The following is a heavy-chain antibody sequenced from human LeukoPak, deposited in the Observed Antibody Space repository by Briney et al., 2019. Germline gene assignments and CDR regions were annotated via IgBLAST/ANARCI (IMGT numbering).Heavy chain of an antibody. CDR3: ARSPYYYDGSGYYFFDY. CDR1: GGTFSSYA. D-gene: IGHD3-22*01. J-gene: IGHJ4*02. V-gene: IGHV1-18*01. CDR2: ISAYNGNT. Sequence: ASVKVSCKASGGTFSSYAISWVRQAPGQGLEWMAWISAYNGNTNYAQNLQGRVTMTTDTSTSTAYMELRSLRSDDTAVYYCARSPYYYDGSGYYFFDYWGQGTLVTVSS.